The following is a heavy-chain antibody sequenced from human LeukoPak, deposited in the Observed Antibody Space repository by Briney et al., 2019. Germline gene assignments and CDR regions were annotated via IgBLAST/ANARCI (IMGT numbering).Heavy chain of an antibody. CDR1: GGSISSYY. CDR2: IYISGSA. CDR3: ARDGTLSSTRFDY. Sequence: PSETLSLTCTVSGGSISSYYWSWIRQPAGKGLEWIGRIYISGSANYNPSLKSRATMSVDTSKNQFSLKLSSVTAADTAVYYCARDGTLSSTRFDYWGQGTLVTVSS. J-gene: IGHJ4*02. V-gene: IGHV4-4*07. D-gene: IGHD2-2*01.